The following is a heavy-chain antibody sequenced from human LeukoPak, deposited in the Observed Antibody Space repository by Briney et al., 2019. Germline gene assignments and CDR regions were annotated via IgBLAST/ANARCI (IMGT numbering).Heavy chain of an antibody. J-gene: IGHJ4*02. CDR3: ARDRSIFTG. CDR2: IYYKGDT. CDR1: GASISDYF. V-gene: IGHV4-59*13. Sequence: PSETLSLTCTVSGASISDYFWSWIRQSPGKGLEWIGYIYYKGDTNYNPSLTSRVTISMNTSKNQFSLKLKSVTSADTAVYYCARDRSIFTGWGQGTLVTVSS. D-gene: IGHD3-3*01.